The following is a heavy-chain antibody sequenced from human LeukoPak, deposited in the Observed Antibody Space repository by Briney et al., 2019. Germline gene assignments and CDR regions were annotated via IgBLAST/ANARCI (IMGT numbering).Heavy chain of an antibody. V-gene: IGHV3-33*08. CDR1: GFTFSDYY. J-gene: IGHJ4*02. Sequence: GGSLRLSCTASGFTFSDYYMSWIRQAPGKGLEWVAVIWYDGSNKYYADSVKGRFTISRDNSKNTLYLQMNSLRAEDTAVYYCARESYGGKGEYYFDYWGQGTLVTVSS. CDR2: IWYDGSNK. D-gene: IGHD4-23*01. CDR3: ARESYGGKGEYYFDY.